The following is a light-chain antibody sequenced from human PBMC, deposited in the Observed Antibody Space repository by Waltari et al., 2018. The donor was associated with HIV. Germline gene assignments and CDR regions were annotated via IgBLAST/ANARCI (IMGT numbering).Light chain of an antibody. CDR1: SSDVGAYNY. CDR3: SSFTTSNSLL. V-gene: IGLV2-14*01. J-gene: IGLJ2*01. Sequence: QSALPQPASVSGSPGQSITVSCTGTSSDVGAYNYVSWYQQTPGTAPKPVIYEVSNRPSGISYRFSGSKSGNTASLTISGLQTEDEGDYYCSSFTTSNSLLFGGGTKVTVL. CDR2: EVS.